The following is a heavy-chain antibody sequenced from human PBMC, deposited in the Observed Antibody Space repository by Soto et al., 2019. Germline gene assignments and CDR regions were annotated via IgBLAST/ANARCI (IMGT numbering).Heavy chain of an antibody. V-gene: IGHV4-4*02. CDR1: GGSISSSNW. J-gene: IGHJ4*02. CDR2: IYQSGSP. Sequence: PSETLSLTCAVSGGSISSSNWWSWVRQPPGKGLEWIGEIYQSGSPNYNPSLESRVTISVDKSKNQFSLKLNSVTAADTAVYYCARDMGYGGNGLAYWGQGSLVTVS. CDR3: ARDMGYGGNGLAY. D-gene: IGHD4-17*01.